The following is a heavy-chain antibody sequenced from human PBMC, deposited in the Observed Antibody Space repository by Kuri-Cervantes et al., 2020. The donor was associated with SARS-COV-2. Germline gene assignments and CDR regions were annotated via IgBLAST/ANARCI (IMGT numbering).Heavy chain of an antibody. CDR3: AKILTPGYCSGGSCYLGDY. D-gene: IGHD2-15*01. CDR1: GFTFSSYA. Sequence: GRSLKISCAASGFTFSSYAMSWDRQAPGKGLEWVSAISGSGGSTYYADSVKGRFTISRDNSKNTLYLQMNSLRAEDTAVYYCAKILTPGYCSGGSCYLGDYWGQGTLVTVSS. J-gene: IGHJ4*02. CDR2: ISGSGGST. V-gene: IGHV3-23*01.